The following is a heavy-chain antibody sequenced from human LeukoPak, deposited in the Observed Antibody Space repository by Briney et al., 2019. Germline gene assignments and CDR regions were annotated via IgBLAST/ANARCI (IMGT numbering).Heavy chain of an antibody. V-gene: IGHV3-23*01. CDR2: ICGSVGST. D-gene: IGHD3-10*01. J-gene: IGHJ6*02. CDR3: AKDPSGSYYEVGAMYMDV. CDR1: GFTFTGYA. Sequence: GGSPRLSCAPSGFTFTGYAMSSVRQAPGKGLEWVSAICGSVGSTYYADSVKGRFTISRENSKNTLYIQMNSLRAEDTAVYYCAKDPSGSYYEVGAMYMDVWGQGTTVTVSS.